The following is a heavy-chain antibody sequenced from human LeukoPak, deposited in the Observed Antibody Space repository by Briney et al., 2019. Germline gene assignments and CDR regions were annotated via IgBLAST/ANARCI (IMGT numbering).Heavy chain of an antibody. J-gene: IGHJ1*01. CDR1: GYTFSNYW. Sequence: GESLKISCKGSGYTFSNYWIGWVRQMPGKSLEYLGIIYPGDSDTKYSPAFEGHITISVDKSITTAYLQWSSLKASDTAMYYCARPDDNADYILSYWGQGTLVTVSS. D-gene: IGHD4-17*01. CDR2: IYPGDSDT. CDR3: ARPDDNADYILSY. V-gene: IGHV5-51*01.